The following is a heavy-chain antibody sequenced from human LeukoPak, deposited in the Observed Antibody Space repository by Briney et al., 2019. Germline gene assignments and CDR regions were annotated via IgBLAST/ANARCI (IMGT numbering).Heavy chain of an antibody. V-gene: IGHV4-38-2*02. CDR2: IYYSGST. D-gene: IGHD6-19*01. Sequence: SETLSLTCTVSGYSISSGYYWGWIRQPPGKGLEWIGSIYYSGSTYYNPSLKSRVTISVDTSKNQFSLKLSSVTAADTAVYYCARGEQWPSLVKGAFFDYWGQGTLVTVSS. CDR1: GYSISSGYY. J-gene: IGHJ4*02. CDR3: ARGEQWPSLVKGAFFDY.